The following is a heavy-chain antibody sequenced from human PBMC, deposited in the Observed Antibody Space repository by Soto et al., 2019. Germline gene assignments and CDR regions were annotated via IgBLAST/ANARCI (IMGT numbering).Heavy chain of an antibody. Sequence: GGSLRLSCAASGFTVSSNYMSWVRQAPGKGLEWVSVIYSGGSTYYADSVKGRFTISRDNSKNTLYLQMNSLRAEDTAVYYCARDVPLVVPAATYYYYYYMDVWGKGTTVTVSS. D-gene: IGHD2-2*01. CDR1: GFTVSSNY. CDR2: IYSGGST. V-gene: IGHV3-66*01. J-gene: IGHJ6*03. CDR3: ARDVPLVVPAATYYYYYYMDV.